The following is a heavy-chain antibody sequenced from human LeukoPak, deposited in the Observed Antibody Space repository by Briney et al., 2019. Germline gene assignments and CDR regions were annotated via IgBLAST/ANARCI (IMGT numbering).Heavy chain of an antibody. J-gene: IGHJ4*02. D-gene: IGHD6-13*01. Sequence: PGGSLRLSCAASGFTFSSSDMHWVRQAPGKGLEWVAVISYDATNKYYADSVKCRFTLSRDNSKNTLYLQTTTLRPEDTAVYYCAKASSSYFSYFESWGQGTLVTVSS. CDR1: GFTFSSSD. CDR3: AKASSSYFSYFES. CDR2: ISYDATNK. V-gene: IGHV3-30*18.